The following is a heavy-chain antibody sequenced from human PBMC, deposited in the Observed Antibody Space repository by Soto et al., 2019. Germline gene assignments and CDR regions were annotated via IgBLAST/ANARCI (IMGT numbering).Heavy chain of an antibody. J-gene: IGHJ4*02. CDR1: GFPFSSYG. CDR2: IWYDGSNK. CDR3: ARDSSGYDPNYYFDY. D-gene: IGHD5-12*01. V-gene: IGHV3-33*01. Sequence: GGSLRLSCAASGFPFSSYGMHWVRPAPGKGLEWVAVIWYDGSNKYYADSVKGRFTISRDNSKNTLYLQMKSLRAEDTAVYYCARDSSGYDPNYYFDYWGQGTLVTVSS.